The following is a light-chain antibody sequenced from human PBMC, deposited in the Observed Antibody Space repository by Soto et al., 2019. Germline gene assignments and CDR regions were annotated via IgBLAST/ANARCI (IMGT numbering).Light chain of an antibody. CDR2: AAS. Sequence: ELVTPPSPATLTVSPAERATLPCRASQGLGTNLAWYQQKPGQAPRLLIYAASTRATGVPGRFSGSGSGTEFTLTISSLQSEEFAVYYCQQYNHWPLAFGRGTKVDIK. CDR3: QQYNHWPLA. CDR1: QGLGTN. J-gene: IGKJ4*01. V-gene: IGKV3-15*01.